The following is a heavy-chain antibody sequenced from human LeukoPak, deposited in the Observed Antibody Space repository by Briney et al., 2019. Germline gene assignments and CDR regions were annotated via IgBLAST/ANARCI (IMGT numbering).Heavy chain of an antibody. CDR2: IIPIFGTA. CDR3: ARVVGSGSYYTFDY. J-gene: IGHJ4*02. V-gene: IGHV1-69*05. Sequence: SVKVSCRASGGTFSSYAISWVRQAPGQGLEWMGGIIPIFGTANYAQKFQGRVTITTDESTSTAYMELSSLKSEDTAVYYCARVVGSGSYYTFDYWGQGTLVTVSS. D-gene: IGHD1-26*01. CDR1: GGTFSSYA.